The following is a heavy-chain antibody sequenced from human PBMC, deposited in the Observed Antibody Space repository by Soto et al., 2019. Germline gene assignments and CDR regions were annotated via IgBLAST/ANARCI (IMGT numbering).Heavy chain of an antibody. V-gene: IGHV3-23*01. Sequence: GGSLRLSCAASGFTFSSYDMHWVRQATGKGLEWVSAISGSGGSTYYADSVKGRFTISRDNSKNTLYLQMNSLRAEDTAVYYCAKGIGYYDFWSGYQNWGQGTLVTVSS. CDR2: ISGSGGST. CDR3: AKGIGYYDFWSGYQN. J-gene: IGHJ4*02. D-gene: IGHD3-3*01. CDR1: GFTFSSYD.